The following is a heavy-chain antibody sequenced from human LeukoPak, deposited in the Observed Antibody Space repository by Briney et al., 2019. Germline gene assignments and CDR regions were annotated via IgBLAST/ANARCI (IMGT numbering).Heavy chain of an antibody. J-gene: IGHJ6*03. V-gene: IGHV3-33*06. Sequence: PGGSLRLSCAASGFTFSSYGMHWVRQAPGKGLEWVAVIWYDGSNKYYADSVKGRFTISRDNSKNTLYLQMNSLRAEDTGVYYCAKGRVYMDAWGKGTTVTVSS. CDR3: AKGRVYMDA. CDR1: GFTFSSYG. CDR2: IWYDGSNK.